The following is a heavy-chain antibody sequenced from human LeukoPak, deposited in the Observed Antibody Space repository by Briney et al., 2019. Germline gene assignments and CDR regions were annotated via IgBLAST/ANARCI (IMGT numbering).Heavy chain of an antibody. CDR2: ISSSSSTI. J-gene: IGHJ3*02. V-gene: IGHV3-48*01. CDR3: ARSIVVVPAAPGTDAFDI. CDR1: GFTFSSYS. D-gene: IGHD2-2*01. Sequence: GGSLRLSCAASGFTFSSYSMNWVRQAPGKGLEWVSYISSSSSTIYYADSVKGRFTISRDNAKNSLYLQMNSLRAEDTAVYYCARSIVVVPAAPGTDAFDIWGQGTMVTVSS.